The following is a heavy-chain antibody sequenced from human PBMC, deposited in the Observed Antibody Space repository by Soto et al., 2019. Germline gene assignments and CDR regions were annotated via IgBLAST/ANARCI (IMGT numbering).Heavy chain of an antibody. CDR2: MSGSAGST. CDR1: GFTFSNYG. D-gene: IGHD2-15*01. Sequence: EVQLLESGGDLVQPGGSLRLSCAASGFTFSNYGMSWVRQAPGKGLEWVSAMSGSAGSTYYADSVKGPFTISRDNSKNKLYLEITSRRAEDTAVYSCASRWGYCRGGTCSSDGFDQWGQGTLVTVSS. J-gene: IGHJ4*02. CDR3: ASRWGYCRGGTCSSDGFDQ. V-gene: IGHV3-23*01.